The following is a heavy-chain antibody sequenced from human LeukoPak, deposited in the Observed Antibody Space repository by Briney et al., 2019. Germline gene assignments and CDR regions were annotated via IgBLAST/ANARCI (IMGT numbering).Heavy chain of an antibody. CDR2: ISSSNTTI. CDR1: GFAFNTYS. V-gene: IGHV3-48*01. Sequence: PGGSLRLSCAASGFAFNTYSMNWVRQAPGKGLDWVSFISSSNTTIYYTVSVKGRFTISRDNAHNSLYLQMNSLRAEDTAVYYCARDRGYYFDYWGQGTPVTVSS. CDR3: ARDRGYYFDY. J-gene: IGHJ4*02.